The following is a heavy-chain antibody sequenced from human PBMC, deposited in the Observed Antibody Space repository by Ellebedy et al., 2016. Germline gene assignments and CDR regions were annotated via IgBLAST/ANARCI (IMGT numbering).Heavy chain of an antibody. CDR2: IYYSGST. D-gene: IGHD1-26*01. CDR3: ARSGVISGSYYTRIYDAFDI. J-gene: IGHJ3*02. Sequence: SETLSLTCTVSGGSISSYYWSWIRQPPGKGLEWIGYIYYSGSTNYNPSLKSRVTISVDTSKNQFSLKLSSVTAADTAVYYCARSGVISGSYYTRIYDAFDIWGQGTMVTVSS. V-gene: IGHV4-59*08. CDR1: GGSISSYY.